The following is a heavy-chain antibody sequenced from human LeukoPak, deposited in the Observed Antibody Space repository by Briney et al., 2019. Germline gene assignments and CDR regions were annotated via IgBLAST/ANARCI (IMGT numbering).Heavy chain of an antibody. CDR2: ISSSSAYI. J-gene: IGHJ4*02. D-gene: IGHD5-18*01. V-gene: IGHV3-21*01. Sequence: PGGSLRLSCEASGFSLTNYGMDWVRQAPGKGLEWVSSISSSSAYIYYADSVRGRFTISRDNAKNSLYPQMNSLRAEDTAVYYCARELSSSGYYFDYWGQGNLVTVSA. CDR1: GFSLTNYG. CDR3: ARELSSSGYYFDY.